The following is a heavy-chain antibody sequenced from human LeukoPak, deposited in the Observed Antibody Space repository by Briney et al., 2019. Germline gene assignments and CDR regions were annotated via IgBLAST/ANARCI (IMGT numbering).Heavy chain of an antibody. CDR3: ASQIVGATPY. J-gene: IGHJ4*02. CDR1: GFTVSSYY. D-gene: IGHD1-26*01. V-gene: IGHV3-66*04. Sequence: GGSLRLSCAASGFTVSSYYMNWVRQAPGKGLEWVSIIYSGGSTYYADSVKGRFTISRDNSKNTLYLQMNSLRAEDTAVYYCASQIVGATPYWGQGTLVTVSS. CDR2: IYSGGST.